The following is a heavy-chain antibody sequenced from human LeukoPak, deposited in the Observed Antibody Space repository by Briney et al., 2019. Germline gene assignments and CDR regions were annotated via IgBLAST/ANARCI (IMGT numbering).Heavy chain of an antibody. CDR2: IYYSGST. Sequence: SETLSLTCTVSGGSISSSSYYWGWIRQPPGKGLEWIGSIYYSGSTYYNPSLKSRVTISVDTFKNQFSLKLSSVTAADTAVYYCASQYSSSWYYYDSSGYGDYWGQGTLVTASS. CDR3: ASQYSSSWYYYDSSGYGDY. CDR1: GGSISSSSYY. V-gene: IGHV4-39*01. D-gene: IGHD3-22*01. J-gene: IGHJ4*02.